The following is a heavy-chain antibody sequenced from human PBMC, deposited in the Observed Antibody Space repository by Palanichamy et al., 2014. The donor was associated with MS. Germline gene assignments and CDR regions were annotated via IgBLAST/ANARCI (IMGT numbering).Heavy chain of an antibody. CDR1: GFTFSSYS. CDR2: ISSSSSYI. Sequence: EVQLVESGGGLVKPGGSLRLSCAASGFTFSSYSMNWVRQAPGKGLEWVSSISSSSSYIYYADSVKGRFTISRDNAKNSLYLQMNSLRAEDTAVYYCARVSRPAIIVGATYYGLESDYWGQGTLVTVSS. CDR3: ARVSRPAIIVGATYYGLESDY. J-gene: IGHJ4*02. D-gene: IGHD1-26*01. V-gene: IGHV3-21*01.